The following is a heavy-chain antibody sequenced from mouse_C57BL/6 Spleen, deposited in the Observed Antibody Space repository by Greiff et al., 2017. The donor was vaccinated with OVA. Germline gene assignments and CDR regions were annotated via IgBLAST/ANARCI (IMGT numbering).Heavy chain of an antibody. J-gene: IGHJ1*03. Sequence: VQLQESGAELVKPGASLKLSCKASGYTFTSYWMHWVKQRPGRGLEWIGRIDPNSGGTKYNEKFKSKATLTVDKPSSTAYMQLSSLTSEDSAVYYCARPITTVVDWYFDVWGTGTTVTVSS. CDR3: ARPITTVVDWYFDV. CDR1: GYTFTSYW. CDR2: IDPNSGGT. D-gene: IGHD1-1*01. V-gene: IGHV1-72*01.